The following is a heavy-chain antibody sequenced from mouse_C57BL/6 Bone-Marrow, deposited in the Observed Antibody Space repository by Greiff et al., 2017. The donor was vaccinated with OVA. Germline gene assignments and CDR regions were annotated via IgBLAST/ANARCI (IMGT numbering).Heavy chain of an antibody. CDR1: GYTFTTYP. CDR2: FHPYNDDT. Sequence: LVESGAELVKPGASVKMSCKASGYTFTTYPIEWMKQNHGKSLEWIGNFHPYNDDTKYNEKFKGKATLTVEKSSSTVYLELSRLTSDDSAVYYCARGHYGSSPCSMDYWGQGTSVTVSS. V-gene: IGHV1-47*01. J-gene: IGHJ4*01. CDR3: ARGHYGSSPCSMDY. D-gene: IGHD1-1*01.